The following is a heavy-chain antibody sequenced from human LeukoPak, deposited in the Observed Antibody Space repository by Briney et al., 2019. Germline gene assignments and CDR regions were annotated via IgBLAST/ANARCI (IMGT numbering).Heavy chain of an antibody. D-gene: IGHD6-13*01. CDR2: ISWQSNTR. J-gene: IGHJ4*02. Sequence: PGGSLRLSCAGSGFFFDDYGMHWVRQVPGKGLEWVSGISWQSNTRKYADSVRGRFTISRDNAKNTLYLQMNSLRAEDTAVYYCARRIAAAAAPYYFDYWGQGTLVTVSS. V-gene: IGHV3-9*01. CDR3: ARRIAAAAAPYYFDY. CDR1: GFFFDDYG.